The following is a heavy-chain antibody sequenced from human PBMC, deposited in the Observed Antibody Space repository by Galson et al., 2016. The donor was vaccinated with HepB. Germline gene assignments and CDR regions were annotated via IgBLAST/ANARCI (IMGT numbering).Heavy chain of an antibody. CDR2: TFFTSKWNN. D-gene: IGHD3-10*01. CDR3: ARAVPAIRAFDS. Sequence: AISGDSVSDNTVGWNWIRQSPSRGLEWLGSTFFTSKWNNDYAVSVKSRITINPDTSKNQFSLQLTSVTPEDTAVYYCARAVPAIRAFDSWGQGTLVTVS. V-gene: IGHV6-1*01. J-gene: IGHJ4*02. CDR1: GDSVSDNTVG.